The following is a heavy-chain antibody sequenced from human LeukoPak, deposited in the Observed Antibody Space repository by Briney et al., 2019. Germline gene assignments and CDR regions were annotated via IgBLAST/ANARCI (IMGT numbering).Heavy chain of an antibody. CDR1: GYTFTSYG. Sequence: GASVKVSCKASGYTFTSYGISWVRQAPGQGLEWMGWISAYNGNTNYAQKLQGRVTMTTDTPTSTAYMELRSLRSDDTAVYYCARRPIAAAGTSGSYDYWGQGTLVTVSS. D-gene: IGHD6-13*01. J-gene: IGHJ4*02. V-gene: IGHV1-18*01. CDR2: ISAYNGNT. CDR3: ARRPIAAAGTSGSYDY.